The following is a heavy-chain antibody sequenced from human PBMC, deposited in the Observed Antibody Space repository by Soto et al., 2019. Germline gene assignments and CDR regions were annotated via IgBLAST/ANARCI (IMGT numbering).Heavy chain of an antibody. V-gene: IGHV1-46*01. CDR2: IKPSGGGT. CDR3: ATYCCAGEGSGCWPFDY. J-gene: IGHJ4*02. CDR1: GFTFTSYC. Sequence: QVQLVQSGAEVKKPGASVKVSCKTSGFTFTSYCMHWVRQAPGQGLEWMGIIKPSGGGTSYAQKFQGRVTVTRDTSTSTPYMEMSSLRYEDTAMYYCATYCCAGEGSGCWPFDYWGQGTLVTVSS. D-gene: IGHD2-15*01.